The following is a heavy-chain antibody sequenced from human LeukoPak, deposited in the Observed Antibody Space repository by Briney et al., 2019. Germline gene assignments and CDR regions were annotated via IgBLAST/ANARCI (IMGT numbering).Heavy chain of an antibody. CDR3: AKRDSSGYYYYYYYYYMDV. CDR1: EFTFSSYS. CDR2: ISSSSSYI. V-gene: IGHV3-21*01. Sequence: GGSLRLSCAASEFTFSSYSMNWVRQAPGKGLECVSSISSSSSYIYYADSVKGRFTISRDNAKNSLYLQMNSLRAEDTAVYYCAKRDSSGYYYYYYYYYMDVWGKGTTVTISS. D-gene: IGHD3-22*01. J-gene: IGHJ6*03.